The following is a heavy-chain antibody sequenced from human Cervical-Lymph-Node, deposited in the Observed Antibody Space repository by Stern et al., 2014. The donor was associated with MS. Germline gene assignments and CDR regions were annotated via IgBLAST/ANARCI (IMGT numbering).Heavy chain of an antibody. CDR2: IWYDGSNK. J-gene: IGHJ4*02. Sequence: QVQLVQSGGGVVQPGRSLRLSRAASGFTFSSYGMHWVRQAPGKGLEWVAVIWYDGSNKYYADSVKGRFTISRDNSKNTLYLQMNSLRAEDTAVYYCARDRATVPFDYWGQGTLVTVSS. D-gene: IGHD4-17*01. V-gene: IGHV3-33*01. CDR3: ARDRATVPFDY. CDR1: GFTFSSYG.